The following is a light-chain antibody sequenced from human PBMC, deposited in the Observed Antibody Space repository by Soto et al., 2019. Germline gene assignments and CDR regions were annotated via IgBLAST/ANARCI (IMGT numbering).Light chain of an antibody. CDR3: QQYNSYPWT. CDR2: KAF. V-gene: IGKV1-5*03. Sequence: DIQMTQSPSPLSASVGDRVTLTCRASQSINNWLAWYQQKPGKAPKLLIYKAFSLESGVPSRFSGRGSGTEFTLTISSLQPYDFATYYCQQYNSYPWTFGPGTKVEIK. J-gene: IGKJ1*01. CDR1: QSINNW.